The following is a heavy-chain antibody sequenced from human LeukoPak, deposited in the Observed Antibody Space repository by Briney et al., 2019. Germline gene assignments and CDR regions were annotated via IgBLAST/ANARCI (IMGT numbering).Heavy chain of an antibody. J-gene: IGHJ4*02. D-gene: IGHD5-12*01. CDR2: MNPNSGNT. CDR1: GYTFTSYD. CDR3: ARDSGARGYGSSPDY. V-gene: IGHV1-8*01. Sequence: GASVKVSCKASGYTFTSYDINWVRQATGQGLEWMGWMNPNSGNTGYAQKFQGRVAITADGSTSTAYMELSSPRSEDTAVYYCARDSGARGYGSSPDYWGQGTLVTVSS.